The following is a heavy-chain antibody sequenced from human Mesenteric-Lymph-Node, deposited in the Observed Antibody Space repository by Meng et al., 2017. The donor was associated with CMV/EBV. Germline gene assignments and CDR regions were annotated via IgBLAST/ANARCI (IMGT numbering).Heavy chain of an antibody. CDR3: ARGTWQQSYYFDY. CDR2: INPNSGDT. Sequence: CKAPGYTFTGYYIHWMRQAPEQGLEWMGWINPNSGDTNYAQKFRGWVTMTRDTSISTAYMDLSRLRSDDTAIYYCARGTWQQSYYFDYWGQGTLVTVSS. CDR1: GYTFTGYY. V-gene: IGHV1-2*04. D-gene: IGHD5-24*01. J-gene: IGHJ4*02.